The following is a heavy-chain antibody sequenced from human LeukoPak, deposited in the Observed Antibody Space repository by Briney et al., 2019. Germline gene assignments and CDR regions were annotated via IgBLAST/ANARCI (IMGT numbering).Heavy chain of an antibody. V-gene: IGHV4-61*02. J-gene: IGHJ4*02. CDR2: IYTSGST. Sequence: SETLSLTCTVSGGSVSSSGYYWSWIRQPAGKGLEWIGRIYTSGSTNYNPSLKSRVTMSVDTSKNQFSLKLSSVTAADTAVYYCASRVYGDYYFDYWGQGTLVTVSS. D-gene: IGHD4-17*01. CDR1: GGSVSSSGYY. CDR3: ASRVYGDYYFDY.